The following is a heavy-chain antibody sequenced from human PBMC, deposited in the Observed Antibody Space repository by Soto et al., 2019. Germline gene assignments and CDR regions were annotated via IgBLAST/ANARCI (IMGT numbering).Heavy chain of an antibody. V-gene: IGHV1-69*01. CDR3: ARREYYDSSGYFAYYYYYGMDV. CDR1: GGTFSIYA. D-gene: IGHD3-22*01. CDR2: IIPIFGTA. Sequence: QVQLVQSGAEVKKPGSSVKVSCKASGGTFSIYAISWVRQAPGQGLEWMGGIIPIFGTANYAQKFQGRVTITADESTSTAYMELSSLRSEDTAVYYCARREYYDSSGYFAYYYYYGMDVWGQGTTVTVSS. J-gene: IGHJ6*02.